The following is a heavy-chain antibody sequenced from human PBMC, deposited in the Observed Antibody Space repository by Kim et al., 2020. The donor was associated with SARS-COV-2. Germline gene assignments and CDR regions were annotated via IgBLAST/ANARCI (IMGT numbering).Heavy chain of an antibody. Sequence: GSLRLSCTASGFTFSPFAMHWVRQPPGKGLEWVAVIRSDESRRYYAESVKDRFTISRDNSQNTLYLQMNSLRAEDTAIYYCARNFGSATMIGDVWGLGTMVTVSS. CDR3: ARNFGSATMIGDV. V-gene: IGHV3-33*01. CDR1: GFTFSPFA. D-gene: IGHD3-10*01. CDR2: IRSDESRR. J-gene: IGHJ3*01.